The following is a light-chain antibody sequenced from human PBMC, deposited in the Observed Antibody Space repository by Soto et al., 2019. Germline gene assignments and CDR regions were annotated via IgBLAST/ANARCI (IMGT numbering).Light chain of an antibody. Sequence: QSVLTQPPSVSGAPGQKVTISCTGNSSNIGAGYDVHWYQQVPGAAPKPLIYANNNRPSGVPDRFSGSKSGTTASVAITGLQAEDEADYYCQSYDSSLNGHVVFGGGTKLTVL. CDR3: QSYDSSLNGHVV. V-gene: IGLV1-40*01. CDR1: SSNIGAGYD. CDR2: ANN. J-gene: IGLJ2*01.